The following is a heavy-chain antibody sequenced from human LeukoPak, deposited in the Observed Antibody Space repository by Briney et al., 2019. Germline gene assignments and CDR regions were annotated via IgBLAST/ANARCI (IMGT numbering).Heavy chain of an antibody. Sequence: PGGSLRLSCVASGFTVSSNYMSWVRQAPGKGLEWVSVIYSGGSTYYADSVKGRFTISRDNSKNTLYLQMNSLRAEDTAVYYCARVLARLGITGTIVDYYYYMDVWGKGTTVTISS. D-gene: IGHD1-20*01. V-gene: IGHV3-53*01. CDR3: ARVLARLGITGTIVDYYYYMDV. J-gene: IGHJ6*03. CDR1: GFTVSSNY. CDR2: IYSGGST.